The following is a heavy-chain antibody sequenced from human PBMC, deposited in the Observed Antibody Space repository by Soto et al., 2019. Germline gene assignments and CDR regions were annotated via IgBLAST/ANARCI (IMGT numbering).Heavy chain of an antibody. V-gene: IGHV3-33*01. CDR1: GFTFSSYG. D-gene: IGHD6-19*01. CDR3: ARAFRWSIAVAGTLDY. J-gene: IGHJ4*02. Sequence: GGSLRLSCAASGFTFSSYGMHWVRQAPGKGLEWVAVIWYDGSNKYYADSVKGRFTISRDNSKNTLYLQMNSLRAEDTAVYYCARAFRWSIAVAGTLDYWGQGTLVTVSS. CDR2: IWYDGSNK.